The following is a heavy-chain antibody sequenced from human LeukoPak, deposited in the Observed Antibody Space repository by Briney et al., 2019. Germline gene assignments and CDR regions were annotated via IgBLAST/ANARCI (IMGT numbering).Heavy chain of an antibody. Sequence: SVKVSCKDSGGTFSSYAISWVRQAPGQGLEWMGRIIPIFGIANYAQKFQGRVTITADKSTSTAYMELSSLRSEDTAVYYCASSGGYYYDSSGYYSSQYFQHWGQGTLVTVSS. CDR1: GGTFSSYA. CDR2: IIPIFGIA. V-gene: IGHV1-69*04. D-gene: IGHD3-22*01. J-gene: IGHJ1*01. CDR3: ASSGGYYYDSSGYYSSQYFQH.